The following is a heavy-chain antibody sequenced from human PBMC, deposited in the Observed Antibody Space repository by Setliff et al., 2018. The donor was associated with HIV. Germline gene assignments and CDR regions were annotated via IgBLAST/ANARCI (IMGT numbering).Heavy chain of an antibody. CDR2: INDNGST. D-gene: IGHD3-10*01. V-gene: IGHV4-34*01. Sequence: KPSETLSLTCAVYGGSFSGYYWSWIRQPPGKGLEWIGEINDNGSTNYNPSLKSRVTISVDTSKNQFSLKLSSVTAADTAVYYCARVRGRYYYHYAMDVWGQGTMVTFSS. CDR3: ARVRGRYYYHYAMDV. J-gene: IGHJ6*02. CDR1: GGSFSGYY.